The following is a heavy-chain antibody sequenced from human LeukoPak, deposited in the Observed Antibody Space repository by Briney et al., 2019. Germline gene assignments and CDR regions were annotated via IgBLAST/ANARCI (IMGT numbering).Heavy chain of an antibody. CDR2: FYYSGST. J-gene: IGHJ4*02. D-gene: IGHD1-1*01. V-gene: IGHV4-39*01. CDR3: ARRRNGVPYYFDY. CDR1: GGSISTSDYY. Sequence: PSETLSLTCTVSGGSISTSDYYWGWICQPPGKGLEWIGSFYYSGSTYYNPSLKSRLTISVDTSNNQFSLRLTSVTAADTAVYYCARRRNGVPYYFDYWGQGTLVTVSS.